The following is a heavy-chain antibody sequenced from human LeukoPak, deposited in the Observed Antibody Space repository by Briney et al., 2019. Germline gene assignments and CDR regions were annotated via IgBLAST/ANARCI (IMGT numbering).Heavy chain of an antibody. D-gene: IGHD3-10*02. CDR2: ISSSGSTI. J-gene: IGHJ6*04. CDR3: AELGITMIGGV. V-gene: IGHV3-48*04. CDR1: GFTSTTYW. Sequence: PGGSLRLSCATSGFTSTTYWISWVRQAPGKGLEWVSYISSSGSTIYYADSVKGRFTISRDNAKNSLYLQMNSLRAEDTAVYYCAELGITMIGGVWGKGTTVTISP.